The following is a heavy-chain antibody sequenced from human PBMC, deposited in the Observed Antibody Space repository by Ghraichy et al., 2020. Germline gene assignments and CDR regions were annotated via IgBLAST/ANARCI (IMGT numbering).Heavy chain of an antibody. CDR2: INSDGSNT. Sequence: LSLTCAASGFTFSSYWMHWVRLDPGKGLVCVSRINSDGSNTAYADSVKGRFTISRDNAKNTLFLQMNSLRADDTAVYYCARGLSVNRFESWGQGTLVTVSS. V-gene: IGHV3-74*03. D-gene: IGHD2/OR15-2a*01. CDR1: GFTFSSYW. CDR3: ARGLSVNRFES. J-gene: IGHJ5*01.